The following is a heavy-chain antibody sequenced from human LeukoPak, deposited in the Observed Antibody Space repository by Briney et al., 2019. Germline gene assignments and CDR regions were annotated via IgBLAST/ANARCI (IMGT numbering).Heavy chain of an antibody. Sequence: ASVKVSCKASGCTFTGYYMHWVRQAPGQGLEWMGWINPNSGGTNYAQKFQGRVTMTRDTSISTAYMELSRLRSDDTAVYYCARDYSGSYNWFDPWGQGTLVTVSS. J-gene: IGHJ5*02. V-gene: IGHV1-2*02. CDR2: INPNSGGT. D-gene: IGHD1-26*01. CDR3: ARDYSGSYNWFDP. CDR1: GCTFTGYY.